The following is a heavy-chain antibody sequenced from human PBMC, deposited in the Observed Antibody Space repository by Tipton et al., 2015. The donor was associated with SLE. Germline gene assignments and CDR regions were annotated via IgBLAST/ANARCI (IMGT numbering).Heavy chain of an antibody. J-gene: IGHJ6*03. CDR1: GGSVSNYTYY. CDR2: LYYTGNS. V-gene: IGHV4-39*07. CDR3: ARASGGANYYYMDV. Sequence: TLSLTCSVSGGSVSNYTYYWGWIRQPPGEGLEWIASLYYTGNSYYNPSLKSRVTTSLDLSKNQFSLKLTSVTAADTAVYYCARASGGANYYYMDVWGKGTTVTVSS. D-gene: IGHD3-16*01.